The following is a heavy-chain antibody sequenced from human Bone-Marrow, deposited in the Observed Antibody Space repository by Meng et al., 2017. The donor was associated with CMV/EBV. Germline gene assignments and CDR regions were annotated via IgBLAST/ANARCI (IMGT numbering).Heavy chain of an antibody. D-gene: IGHD3-3*01. CDR3: ARMGLLEWLLPYYLDY. CDR1: GFTFSNYW. CDR2: IKEDGREK. Sequence: GESLKISCAASGFTFSNYWMSWVRQAPGKGLEWVANIKEDGREKYYVDSVKGRFSISRDNAKNSLYLQMNSLTAEDTAVYFCARMGLLEWLLPYYLDYWGQGTLVTVSS. J-gene: IGHJ4*02. V-gene: IGHV3-7*01.